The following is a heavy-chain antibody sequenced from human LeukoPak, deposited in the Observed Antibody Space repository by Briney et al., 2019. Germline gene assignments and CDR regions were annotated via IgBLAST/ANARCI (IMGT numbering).Heavy chain of an antibody. CDR3: ARKKCGGDCNSFNWFDP. D-gene: IGHD2-21*02. CDR1: GFTFSDYY. J-gene: IGHJ5*02. Sequence: GGSLRLSCAASGFTFSDYYMSWIRQAPGKGLEWVSYISSSGTTIYYADSVKGRFTISRDNAKNSLYLQMDSLRAEDTAVYYCARKKCGGDCNSFNWFDPWGQGTLVTVSS. V-gene: IGHV3-11*01. CDR2: ISSSGTTI.